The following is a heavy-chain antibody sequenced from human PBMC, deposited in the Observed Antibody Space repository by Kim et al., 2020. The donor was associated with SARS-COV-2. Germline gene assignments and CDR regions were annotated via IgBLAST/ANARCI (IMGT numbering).Heavy chain of an antibody. V-gene: IGHV3-21*01. CDR1: GFTLTTCS. Sequence: GGSLRLSCAASGFTLTTCSMNWVRQAPGKGLEWVSSISSSGSFIYYADSVKGRFTISRDIAKNSLHLQMDSLRAEDTAVYYCARYDSSTYSFAFDLWGRGTLVTVSS. CDR2: ISSSGSFI. J-gene: IGHJ2*01. CDR3: ARYDSSTYSFAFDL. D-gene: IGHD3-22*01.